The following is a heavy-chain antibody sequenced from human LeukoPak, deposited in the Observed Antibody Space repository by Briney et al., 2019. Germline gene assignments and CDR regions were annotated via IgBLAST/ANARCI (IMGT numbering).Heavy chain of an antibody. J-gene: IGHJ4*02. CDR1: GFTFSTYA. Sequence: GGSLRLSCAASGFTFSTYAMNWVRQAPGKGLEWVSAISGSGGSTYYADSVKGRFSISRDNSKNTPYLQMNSLRAEDTAEYYCAKEGTYYYDFDSWGQGTLVTVSS. CDR2: ISGSGGST. V-gene: IGHV3-23*01. CDR3: AKEGTYYYDFDS. D-gene: IGHD3-22*01.